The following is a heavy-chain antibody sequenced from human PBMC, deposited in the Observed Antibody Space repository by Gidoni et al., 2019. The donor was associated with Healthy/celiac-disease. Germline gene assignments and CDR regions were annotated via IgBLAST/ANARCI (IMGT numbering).Heavy chain of an antibody. V-gene: IGHV3-7*01. Sequence: EVQLVESGGGLVQPGGSLRLSCAASGFTFSSYWMSWVRQAPGKGLEWVANIKQDGSEKYYVDSVKGRFTISRDNAKNSLYLQMNSLRAEDTAVYYCARLSLRYFDWLLLDINFDYWGQGTLVTVSS. D-gene: IGHD3-9*01. CDR2: IKQDGSEK. J-gene: IGHJ4*02. CDR1: GFTFSSYW. CDR3: ARLSLRYFDWLLLDINFDY.